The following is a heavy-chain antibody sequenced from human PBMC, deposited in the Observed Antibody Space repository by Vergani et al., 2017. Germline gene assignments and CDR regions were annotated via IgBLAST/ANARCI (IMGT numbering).Heavy chain of an antibody. CDR1: GFSFNTYW. D-gene: IGHD2-15*01. V-gene: IGHV3-74*02. CDR2: IDSDGSST. Sequence: VQLVETGGGVVQPGGSLRLYCATSGFSFNTYWMHWVRQAPGKGLVWVSRIDSDGSSTTYADSVRGRFTISRDNAKNMLYLHMNSLRDEDTALYYCVRNEDRYYLQYWGQGTLVTVSS. CDR3: VRNEDRYYLQY. J-gene: IGHJ4*02.